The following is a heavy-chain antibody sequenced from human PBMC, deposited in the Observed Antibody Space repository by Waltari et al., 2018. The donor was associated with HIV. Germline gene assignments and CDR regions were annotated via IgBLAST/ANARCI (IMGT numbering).Heavy chain of an antibody. V-gene: IGHV4-34*01. J-gene: IGHJ6*02. D-gene: IGHD6-19*01. CDR1: GGSFKGYF. CDR2: VNYRGDT. Sequence: VRLDQWGSGLLNPSQTLSLTCAVYGGSFKGYFWNWVRLTPGRGLEWIGDVNYRGDTNYNPSLKSRASLSSDTSKNQFSLRLTSLTAADSATYYCARAYNSGPTPHNYYYYGIDVWGRGTTVIVSS. CDR3: ARAYNSGPTPHNYYYYGIDV.